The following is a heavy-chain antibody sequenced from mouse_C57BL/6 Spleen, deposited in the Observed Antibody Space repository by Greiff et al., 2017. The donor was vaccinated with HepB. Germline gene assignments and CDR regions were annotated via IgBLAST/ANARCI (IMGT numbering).Heavy chain of an antibody. Sequence: VQLQQSGPELVKPGASVKISCKASGYTFTDYYMNWVKQSQGKSLEWIGDINPNNGGTSYNQKFKGKATLTVDKSSSTAYMELRSLTSEDSAVYYCARGLGRYAMDYWGLGTSVTVSS. CDR3: ARGLGRYAMDY. J-gene: IGHJ4*01. V-gene: IGHV1-26*01. CDR1: GYTFTDYY. CDR2: INPNNGGT. D-gene: IGHD4-1*01.